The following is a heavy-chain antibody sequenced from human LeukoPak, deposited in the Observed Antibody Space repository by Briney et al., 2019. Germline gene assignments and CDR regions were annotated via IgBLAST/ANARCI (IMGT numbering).Heavy chain of an antibody. V-gene: IGHV1-8*03. Sequence: ASVKVSCKASGYTFTSYDINWVRQATGQGLEWMGWMNPNSGNTGYAQKFQGRVTITRNTSISTAYMELSSLRSEDTAVYYCARGLDEYDISPTMLYYYYYMDVWGKGTTVTVSS. CDR1: GYTFTSYD. CDR2: MNPNSGNT. CDR3: ARGLDEYDISPTMLYYYYYMDV. D-gene: IGHD2-2*01. J-gene: IGHJ6*03.